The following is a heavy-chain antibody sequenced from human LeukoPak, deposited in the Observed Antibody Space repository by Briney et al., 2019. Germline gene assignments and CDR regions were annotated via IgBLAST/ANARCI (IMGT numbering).Heavy chain of an antibody. CDR1: GFTFSSYE. Sequence: PGGSLRLSCAASGFTFSSYEMNWVRQAPGKGLEWVTNIRPDGSAQYYVDSVKGRFTISRDNSKNSLFLHMNNLRAEDTAVYYCARWGYISGYHYDLWGQGTLVTVSS. J-gene: IGHJ4*02. V-gene: IGHV3-7*03. CDR2: IRPDGSAQ. CDR3: ARWGYISGYHYDL. D-gene: IGHD6-19*01.